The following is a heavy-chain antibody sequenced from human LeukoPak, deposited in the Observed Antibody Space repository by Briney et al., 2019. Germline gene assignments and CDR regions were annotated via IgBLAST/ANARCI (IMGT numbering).Heavy chain of an antibody. CDR2: INPNSGGT. CDR3: ARDLPYSIVGAIHNWFDP. Sequence: GASVKVSCKASGYTFTGYYMHWVRQAPGQGLEWMGWINPNSGGTNYAQKFQGRVTMTRDTSISTAYMELSRLRSDDTAVYYCARDLPYSIVGAIHNWFDPWGQGTLVTVSS. V-gene: IGHV1-2*02. CDR1: GYTFTGYY. D-gene: IGHD1-26*01. J-gene: IGHJ5*02.